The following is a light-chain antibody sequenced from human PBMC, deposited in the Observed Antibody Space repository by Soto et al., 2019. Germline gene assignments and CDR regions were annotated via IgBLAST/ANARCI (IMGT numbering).Light chain of an antibody. CDR1: QRFSTN. Sequence: EIVVTQSPATLSVSPGERVALSCSASQRFSTNLAWYQHKPGQAPRLLIYAASNRATGIPARFSGSGSGTDFTLTISSLQSEDFAVYYCQQYDNGPPWPFGQGKQVEIK. CDR3: QQYDNGPPWP. J-gene: IGKJ1*01. CDR2: AAS. V-gene: IGKV3D-15*01.